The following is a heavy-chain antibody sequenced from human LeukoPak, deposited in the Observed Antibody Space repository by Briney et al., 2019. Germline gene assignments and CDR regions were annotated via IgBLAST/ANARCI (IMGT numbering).Heavy chain of an antibody. J-gene: IGHJ5*02. CDR1: GGTFSSYA. Sequence: SVKVSCKASGGTFSSYAISWVRQAPGPGLERMGRMIPIFGTANYAQKFQGRVTITTDESTSTAYLELSSLRSEDTAVYYCARDQVVRGSNWFDPWGQGTLVTVSS. CDR2: MIPIFGTA. D-gene: IGHD3-10*01. CDR3: ARDQVVRGSNWFDP. V-gene: IGHV1-69*05.